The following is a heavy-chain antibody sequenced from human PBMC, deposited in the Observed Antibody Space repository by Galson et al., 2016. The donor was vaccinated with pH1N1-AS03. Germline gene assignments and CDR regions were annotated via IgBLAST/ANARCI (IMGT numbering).Heavy chain of an antibody. V-gene: IGHV3-74*01. D-gene: IGHD1-26*01. CDR2: IHGDGTSA. Sequence: SLRLSCAASGFSFSSHWMHWVRQAPGKGLVWVSRIHGDGTSATYADSVKGRFTISRDNAKNTLYLQLNRLRAEDTAVYYCAREQGGSDDYWGQGTLVSVSS. J-gene: IGHJ4*02. CDR1: GFSFSSHW. CDR3: AREQGGSDDY.